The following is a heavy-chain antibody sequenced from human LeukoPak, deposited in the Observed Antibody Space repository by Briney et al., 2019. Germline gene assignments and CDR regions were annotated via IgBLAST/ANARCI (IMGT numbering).Heavy chain of an antibody. CDR2: ISPSSSYI. V-gene: IGHV3-21*01. J-gene: IGHJ4*02. Sequence: GGSLRLSCAASGFIFSTSSTNWLRQAPGKGLEWVSSISPSSSYIYYADSVKGRFTISRDNAKNSLYLQMNSLRAEDTVVYYCARDGTFDYWGQGTLVTVSS. CDR1: GFIFSTSS. CDR3: ARDGTFDY. D-gene: IGHD1-26*01.